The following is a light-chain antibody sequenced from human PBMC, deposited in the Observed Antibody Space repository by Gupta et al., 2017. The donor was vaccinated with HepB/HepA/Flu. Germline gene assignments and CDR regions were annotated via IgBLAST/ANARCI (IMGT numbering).Light chain of an antibody. V-gene: IGKV3-11*01. J-gene: IGKJ4*01. CDR2: DAS. Sequence: EIVLSQCLATLSLSPGERATLSCRASQSVSSYLAWYQQKPDQAPRLLIYDASNRATGIPARFSGSGSETDFTLTISSLEPEDFAVYYCQQRSNWPLTFGGGTKVEI. CDR1: QSVSSY. CDR3: QQRSNWPLT.